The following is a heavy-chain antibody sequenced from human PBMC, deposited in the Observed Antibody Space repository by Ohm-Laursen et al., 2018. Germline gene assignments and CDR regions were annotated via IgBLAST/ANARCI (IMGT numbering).Heavy chain of an antibody. CDR3: ARADILTGYEADAFDI. J-gene: IGHJ3*02. V-gene: IGHV1-69*06. D-gene: IGHD3-9*01. Sequence: SSVKVSCKASGGTFSSYAISWVRQAPGQGLEWMGGIIPIFGTANYAQKFRGRVTITADKSTSTAYMELSSLRSEDTAVYYCARADILTGYEADAFDIWGQGTMVTVSS. CDR1: GGTFSSYA. CDR2: IIPIFGTA.